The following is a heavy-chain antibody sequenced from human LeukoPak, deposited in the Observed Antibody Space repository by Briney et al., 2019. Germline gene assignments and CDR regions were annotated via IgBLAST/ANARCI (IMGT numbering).Heavy chain of an antibody. J-gene: IGHJ3*02. Sequence: SETLSLTCTVSGGSFGNYYWSWIRQPPGKGLEWIAYIYDSGTTNYNPSLKNRVTISVDTSKNQFSLKLSSVTAADTAVYYCARDFSAAFDIWGQGTMVTVSS. CDR3: ARDFSAAFDI. CDR2: IYDSGTT. V-gene: IGHV4-59*01. D-gene: IGHD2/OR15-2a*01. CDR1: GGSFGNYY.